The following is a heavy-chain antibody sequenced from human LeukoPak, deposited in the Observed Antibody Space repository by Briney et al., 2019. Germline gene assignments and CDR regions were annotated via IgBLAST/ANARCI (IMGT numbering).Heavy chain of an antibody. CDR2: ISWNSGSI. D-gene: IGHD6-13*01. Sequence: GRSLTLSCAASGFTLDDYAMHWVRQAPGKGLEWVSGISWNSGSIGYADSVKGRFTISRDNAKNSLYLQMNSLRAEDTALYYCAKSSSYSSSWIFDYWGQGTLVTVSS. CDR3: AKSSSYSSSWIFDY. J-gene: IGHJ4*02. CDR1: GFTLDDYA. V-gene: IGHV3-9*01.